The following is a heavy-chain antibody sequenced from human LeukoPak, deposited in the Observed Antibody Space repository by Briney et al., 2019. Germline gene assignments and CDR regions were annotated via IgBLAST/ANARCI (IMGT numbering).Heavy chain of an antibody. CDR1: GFTFSSYG. CDR2: ISYDGSNK. D-gene: IGHD6-13*01. CDR3: AKEVGASSSNYYYGMDV. V-gene: IGHV3-30*18. Sequence: PGRSLRLSCAASGFTFSSYGMHWVRQAPGKGLEWVAVISYDGSNKYYADSVKGRFTISRDNSKSTLYLQMNSLRAEDTAVYYCAKEVGASSSNYYYGMDVWGQGTTVTVSS. J-gene: IGHJ6*02.